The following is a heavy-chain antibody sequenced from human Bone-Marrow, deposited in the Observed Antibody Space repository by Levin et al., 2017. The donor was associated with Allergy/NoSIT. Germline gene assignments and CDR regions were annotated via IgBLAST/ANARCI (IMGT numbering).Heavy chain of an antibody. J-gene: IGHJ4*02. CDR1: GFRLDDYT. V-gene: IGHV3-43D*04. D-gene: IGHD6-13*01. CDR2: IIWDGGTT. CDR3: VKDISEAVAGLNYFDS. Sequence: ETLSLTCAASGFRLDDYTMHWVRQAPGKGLEWVALIIWDGGTTYYADSVKGRFTISGDNSQNSLYLQMDSLRAEDTAFYYCVKDISEAVAGLNYFDSWGQGTLVTVSS.